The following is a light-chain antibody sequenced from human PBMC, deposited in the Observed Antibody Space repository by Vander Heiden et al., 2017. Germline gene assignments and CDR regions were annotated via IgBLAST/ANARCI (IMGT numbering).Light chain of an antibody. CDR1: QSVSSSY. Sequence: ELVLTQPPGTLSLSPGERATLSCRASQSVSSSYLAWYQQKPGQAPRLLISGASSRATGIPDRFTGSGSGTDFTLTISRLEPDDFAVYYCQQYGASAYTFGQGTKLEIK. CDR2: GAS. J-gene: IGKJ2*01. V-gene: IGKV3-20*01. CDR3: QQYGASAYT.